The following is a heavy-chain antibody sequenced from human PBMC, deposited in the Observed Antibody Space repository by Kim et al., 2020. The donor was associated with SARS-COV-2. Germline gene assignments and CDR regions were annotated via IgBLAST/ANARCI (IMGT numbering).Heavy chain of an antibody. D-gene: IGHD1-1*01. CDR3: ARDENWSLDH. V-gene: IGHV3-74*01. CDR1: GFSVRRHW. Sequence: GGPLRLSCVASGFSVRRHWMYWVRQVPGKGLVWVSRINGDRSITDYADSVKGRFTISRDDAKKTVYLQMNSLRVDDTAVYYCARDENWSLDHWGQGTLVTVSS. CDR2: INGDRSIT. J-gene: IGHJ4*02.